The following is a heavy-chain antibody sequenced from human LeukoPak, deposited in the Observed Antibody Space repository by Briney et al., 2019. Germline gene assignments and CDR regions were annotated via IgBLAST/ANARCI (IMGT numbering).Heavy chain of an antibody. D-gene: IGHD6-13*01. CDR3: ARYRQQPSRYYYYMDV. CDR2: IYYSGST. J-gene: IGHJ6*03. CDR1: GASISSYY. Sequence: SETLSLTCTVSGASISSYYWSWIQQPPGKGLEWIGYIYYSGSTNYNPSLKSRVTISVDTSKNQFSLKLSSVTAADTAVYYCARYRQQPSRYYYYMDVWGKGTTVTISS. V-gene: IGHV4-59*01.